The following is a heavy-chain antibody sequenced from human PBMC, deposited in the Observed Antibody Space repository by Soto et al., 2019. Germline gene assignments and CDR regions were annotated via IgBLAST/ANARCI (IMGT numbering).Heavy chain of an antibody. CDR3: AKVGSSSWYPLYYGMDV. CDR2: ISGSGGST. CDR1: GFTFSSYA. V-gene: IGHV3-23*01. D-gene: IGHD6-13*01. J-gene: IGHJ6*02. Sequence: GGSLRLSCAASGFTFSSYAMSWVRQAPGKGLEWVSAISGSGGSTYYADSVKGRFTISRDNSKNTLYLQMNSLRAEDTAVYYCAKVGSSSWYPLYYGMDVWGQGTTVTVSS.